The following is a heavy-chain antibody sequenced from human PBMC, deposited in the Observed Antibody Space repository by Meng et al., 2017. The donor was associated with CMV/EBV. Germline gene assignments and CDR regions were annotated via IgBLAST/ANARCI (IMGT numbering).Heavy chain of an antibody. CDR3: ARDGNYHGV. D-gene: IGHD1-7*01. J-gene: IGHJ4*02. Sequence: LVESGGVLIQPGGALSFSCAASWFTFSNNYMGWFRQAPGKGLEWVSLIYSEGTTDYADSVKGRFTISRDNSKNTLYLQMNSLRAEDTAVYYCARDGNYHGVWGQGTLVTVSS. V-gene: IGHV3-53*01. CDR2: IYSEGTT. CDR1: WFTFSNNY.